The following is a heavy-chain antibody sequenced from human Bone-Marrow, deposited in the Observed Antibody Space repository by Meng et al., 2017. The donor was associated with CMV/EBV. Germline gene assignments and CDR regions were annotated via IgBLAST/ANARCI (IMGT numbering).Heavy chain of an antibody. Sequence: NVSGGAISSYYWNWVRQPPGKGLEWIGYIYYSGTTNYNPSLESRVAISVDTSKNQFSLNLTSVTAADTAVYYCARSYGISWYYFDYWGQGTLVTVSS. CDR2: IYYSGTT. V-gene: IGHV4-59*01. J-gene: IGHJ4*02. CDR1: GGAISSYY. CDR3: ARSYGISWYYFDY. D-gene: IGHD6-13*01.